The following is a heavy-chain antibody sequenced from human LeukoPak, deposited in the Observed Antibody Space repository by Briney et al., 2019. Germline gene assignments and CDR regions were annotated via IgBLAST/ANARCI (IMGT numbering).Heavy chain of an antibody. J-gene: IGHJ4*02. CDR1: GITFSTYA. V-gene: IGHV3-23*01. CDR2: IIDRGSKT. CDR3: VTHQDLVVEKGY. Sequence: GGSMRLSWAASGITFSTYAMSWVRPAPGKGLEWVSFIIDRGSKTRYRNSVKGRFTISRDNSKKTLYLQMNSLRAEDTAVYFCVTHQDLVVEKGYWGQGSLVTVS. D-gene: IGHD2-15*01.